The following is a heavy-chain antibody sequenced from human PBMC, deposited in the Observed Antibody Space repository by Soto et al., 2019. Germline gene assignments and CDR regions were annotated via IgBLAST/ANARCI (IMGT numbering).Heavy chain of an antibody. V-gene: IGHV3-7*03. Sequence: EVQLVESGGGLVRPGGSLRLSCVASGFSFSGYWMTWVRQAPGKGLEWVANIKQDGSEKYYVDSVKGRFTISRDNAKRSLYLQMNSLRAEDTALYYCARYLGVGAACRGYYYYYGMDVWGQGTTVTVSS. J-gene: IGHJ6*02. CDR2: IKQDGSEK. CDR3: ARYLGVGAACRGYYYYYGMDV. CDR1: GFSFSGYW. D-gene: IGHD6-13*01.